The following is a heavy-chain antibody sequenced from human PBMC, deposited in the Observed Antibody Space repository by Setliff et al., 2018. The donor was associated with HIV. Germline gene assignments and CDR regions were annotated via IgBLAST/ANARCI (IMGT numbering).Heavy chain of an antibody. Sequence: PSETLSLTCTVSGGSISSHYWSWIRQPPGKGLEWIGSIYYSGSTNYNPSLKSRVTISVDTSKNQFSLKLSSVTAADTAVYYCARDRVAVAVSLIYYYGMDFWGQGTTVTSP. J-gene: IGHJ6*02. CDR1: GGSISSHY. D-gene: IGHD6-19*01. CDR3: ARDRVAVAVSLIYYYGMDF. V-gene: IGHV4-59*11. CDR2: IYYSGST.